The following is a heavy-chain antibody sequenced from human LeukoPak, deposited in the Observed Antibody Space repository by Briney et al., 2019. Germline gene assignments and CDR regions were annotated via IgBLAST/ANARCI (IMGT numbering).Heavy chain of an antibody. Sequence: ASVKVSCKASGYTFTGYYMHWVRQAPGQGLEWMGWINPNSGGTNYAQKFQGRVTMTRGTSISTAYMELSRLRADDTAVYCCASGEDIVVVLWGQGTLVTVSS. CDR3: ASGEDIVVVL. D-gene: IGHD2-15*01. J-gene: IGHJ4*02. CDR1: GYTFTGYY. CDR2: INPNSGGT. V-gene: IGHV1-2*02.